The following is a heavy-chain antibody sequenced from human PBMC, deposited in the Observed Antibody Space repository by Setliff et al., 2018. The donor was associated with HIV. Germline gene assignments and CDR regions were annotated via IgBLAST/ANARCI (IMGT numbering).Heavy chain of an antibody. D-gene: IGHD6-13*01. CDR2: VSPSGGST. Sequence: ASVKVSCKASGYTFTSYYMHWVRQAPGQGLEWMGMVSPSGGSTAYAQKFQGRVTIIRDTSTSTVYMDLSSLRSEDTAVYYCARPGIAAADYYFDYWGQGALVTVSS. CDR1: GYTFTSYY. V-gene: IGHV1-46*01. J-gene: IGHJ4*02. CDR3: ARPGIAAADYYFDY.